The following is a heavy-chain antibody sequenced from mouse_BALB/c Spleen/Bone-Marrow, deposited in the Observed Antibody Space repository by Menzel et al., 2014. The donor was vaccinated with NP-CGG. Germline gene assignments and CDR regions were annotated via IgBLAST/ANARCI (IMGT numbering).Heavy chain of an antibody. CDR1: GDSITSGY. CDR3: ARSGGNYDYFDY. CDR2: ISYSGST. Sequence: VQLKESGPSLVKPSQTLSLTCSVTGDSITSGYWNWIRKFPGNKLEYMGYISYSGSTYYNPSLKSRMSITRDTSKNXYYLQLNSVTTEDTATYYCARSGGNYDYFDYWGQGTTLTVSS. V-gene: IGHV3-8*02. D-gene: IGHD2-1*01. J-gene: IGHJ2*01.